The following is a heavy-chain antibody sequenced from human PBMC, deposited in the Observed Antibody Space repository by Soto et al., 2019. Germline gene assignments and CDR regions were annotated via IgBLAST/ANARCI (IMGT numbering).Heavy chain of an antibody. D-gene: IGHD7-27*01. V-gene: IGHV1-69*01. J-gene: IGHJ6*02. CDR3: ARDSDNWGYGMDV. Sequence: QVQLVQSGADVKKPGSSVKVSCKASGGTFSSYAISWVRQAPGQGLEWMGGIIPIFGTANYAQNFQGRVTITADESTSTAYMELTSLRSEDTAVYYCARDSDNWGYGMDVWGQGTTVTVSS. CDR1: GGTFSSYA. CDR2: IIPIFGTA.